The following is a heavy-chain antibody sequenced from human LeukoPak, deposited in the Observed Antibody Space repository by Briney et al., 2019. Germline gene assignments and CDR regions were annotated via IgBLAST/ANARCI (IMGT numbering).Heavy chain of an antibody. D-gene: IGHD6-13*01. CDR2: IFYTGST. CDR3: ARYSSSWYDY. J-gene: IGHJ4*02. Sequence: SETLSLTCTVSGGSIRDYYWSWIRQPPGKALEWIGHIFYTGSTTYTPSLKTRLTISLDTSKNQFSLKLSAVTAADTAVYFCARYSSSWYDYWGQGTLVTVSS. CDR1: GGSIRDYY. V-gene: IGHV4-59*08.